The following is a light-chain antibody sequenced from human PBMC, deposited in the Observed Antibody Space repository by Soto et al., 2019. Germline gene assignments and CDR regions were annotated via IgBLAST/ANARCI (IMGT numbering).Light chain of an antibody. V-gene: IGKV3-20*01. CDR3: QHYGSSLWT. J-gene: IGKJ1*01. CDR2: DAS. CDR1: QSVSTNY. Sequence: EIVLTQSPGTLSLSPGERATLSCRASQSVSTNYLAWYQQKPGQAPSLLIYDASSRATGIPDRFSGSGSGTDITLTISRLEPEDFAVYYCQHYGSSLWTFGQGTKVEVK.